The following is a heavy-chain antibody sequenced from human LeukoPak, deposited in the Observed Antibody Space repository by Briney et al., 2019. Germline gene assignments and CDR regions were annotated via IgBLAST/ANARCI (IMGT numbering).Heavy chain of an antibody. J-gene: IGHJ6*02. CDR3: VKWAYSSSWYFSSYYYYYGMDV. V-gene: IGHV3-64D*06. CDR1: GFTFSSYA. Sequence: GGSLRLSCSASGFTFSSYAMHWVRQAPGKGLEYISAISSNGGSTYYADSVKGRFTITRDNSKNTLYLQMSSLRAEDTAVYYCVKWAYSSSWYFSSYYYYYGMDVWGQGTTVTVSS. D-gene: IGHD6-13*01. CDR2: ISSNGGST.